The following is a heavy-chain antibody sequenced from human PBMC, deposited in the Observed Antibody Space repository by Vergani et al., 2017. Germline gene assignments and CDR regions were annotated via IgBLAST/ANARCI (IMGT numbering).Heavy chain of an antibody. V-gene: IGHV3-49*04. J-gene: IGHJ4*02. CDR2: IRSKAYGGTT. D-gene: IGHD2-2*01. Sequence: EVLLVQSGGGLVQPGRTLRLSCTASGFTFGDYAMSWVRQAPGKGLVWVGFIRSKAYGGTTEYAASVTGRFTISRDDSKSIAYLQMNSLKTDDTAVYYCTRVYGSTISCYGAGGGYWGQGTLVTVSS. CDR3: TRVYGSTISCYGAGGGY. CDR1: GFTFGDYA.